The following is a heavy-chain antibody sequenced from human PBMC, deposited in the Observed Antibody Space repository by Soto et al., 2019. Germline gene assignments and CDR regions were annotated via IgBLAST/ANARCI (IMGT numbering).Heavy chain of an antibody. D-gene: IGHD3-3*01. CDR2: IKSKTDGGTT. Sequence: RGSLRLSCAASGFTFSNAWMNWVRQAPGKGLEWVGRIKSKTDGGTTDYAAPVKGRFTISRDDSKNTLYLQMNSLKTEDTAVYYCTTDAPYYDFWSGYYPISYWGQGTLVTVSS. J-gene: IGHJ4*02. CDR3: TTDAPYYDFWSGYYPISY. V-gene: IGHV3-15*07. CDR1: GFTFSNAW.